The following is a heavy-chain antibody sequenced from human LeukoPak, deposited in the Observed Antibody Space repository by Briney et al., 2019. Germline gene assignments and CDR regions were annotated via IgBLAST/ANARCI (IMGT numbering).Heavy chain of an antibody. D-gene: IGHD4-17*01. CDR2: IYYSGST. J-gene: IGHJ4*02. CDR1: GGPISSGGYY. CDR3: ARETGAGYGDYLFDY. V-gene: IGHV4-31*03. Sequence: PSQTLSLTCTVSGGPISSGGYYWSWIRQHPGKGLEWTGYIYYSGSTYYNPSLKRRVSISVDTSKNQFSLKLSSVTAADTAVYYCARETGAGYGDYLFDYWGQGTLVTVSS.